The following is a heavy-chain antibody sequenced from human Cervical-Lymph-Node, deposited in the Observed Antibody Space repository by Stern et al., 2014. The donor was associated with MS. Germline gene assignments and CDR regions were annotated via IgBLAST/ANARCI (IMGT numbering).Heavy chain of an antibody. J-gene: IGHJ5*02. CDR3: ARQPHWSPNWFDP. CDR2: IYPGDSDT. Sequence: DQLVQSGAEVKKPGESLKISCKGSGYSFIDYWIGWVRQMPGKGLEWMGIIYPGDSDTRYSPSFQGPVTISVDKSISTAYLQWSSLKASDTAMYYCARQPHWSPNWFDPWGQGTLVTVSS. D-gene: IGHD2-8*02. V-gene: IGHV5-51*01. CDR1: GYSFIDYW.